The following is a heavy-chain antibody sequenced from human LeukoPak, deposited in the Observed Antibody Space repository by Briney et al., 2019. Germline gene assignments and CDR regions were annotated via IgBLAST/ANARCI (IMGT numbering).Heavy chain of an antibody. Sequence: GGSLRLSCAASGFTFSNLPMTWVRRAPGKGLQSFASISGSGADTYYTDSVKGRFAISRDNLNNTVYLQMNSLRAEDTAVYYCAKVLGHDRDGYYYYGLHVWGQGTTVTVSS. CDR3: AKVLGHDRDGYYYYGLHV. J-gene: IGHJ6*02. CDR1: GFTFSNLP. D-gene: IGHD3-22*01. CDR2: ISGSGADT. V-gene: IGHV3-23*01.